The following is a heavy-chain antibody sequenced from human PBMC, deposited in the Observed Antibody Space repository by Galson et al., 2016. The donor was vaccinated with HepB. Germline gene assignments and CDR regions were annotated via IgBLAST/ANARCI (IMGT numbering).Heavy chain of an antibody. V-gene: IGHV3-23*01. CDR2: ISGLGSNT. D-gene: IGHD6-13*01. CDR1: GFTFSDYA. CDR3: ASSVAAAGNWFDP. Sequence: SLRLSCAASGFTFSDYAMGWVRQAPGRGLEWVSGISGLGSNTYYADSVKGRVTISRDNAKNTLYLQMNSLRAEDTAVYYCASSVAAAGNWFDPWGQGTLVTVSS. J-gene: IGHJ5*02.